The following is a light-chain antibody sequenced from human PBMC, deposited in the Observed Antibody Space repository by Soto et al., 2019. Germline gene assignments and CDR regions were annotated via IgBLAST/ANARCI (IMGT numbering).Light chain of an antibody. CDR1: SSDVGGYNY. Sequence: QSALTQPASVSGSPGQSITISCTGTSSDVGGYNYVSWYQQHPGKAPKLLIYDVSNRPSGVSNRFSGSKSGNTASLTISGLQAEDEADYYRSSYTTNSTVVFGGGTQLTVL. CDR3: SSYTTNSTVV. V-gene: IGLV2-14*03. CDR2: DVS. J-gene: IGLJ2*01.